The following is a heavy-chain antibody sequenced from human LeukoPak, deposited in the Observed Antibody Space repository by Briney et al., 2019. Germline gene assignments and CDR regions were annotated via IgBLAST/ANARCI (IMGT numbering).Heavy chain of an antibody. CDR2: IYYSGST. CDR3: ARETPFGSDAFDI. CDR1: GGSISSYY. J-gene: IGHJ3*02. Sequence: SETLSLTCTVSGGSISSYYWSWIRRPPGKGLEWIGYIYYSGSTNYNPSLKSRVTISVDTSKNQFSLKLSSVTAADTAVYYCARETPFGSDAFDIWGQGTMVTVSS. D-gene: IGHD3-10*01. V-gene: IGHV4-59*12.